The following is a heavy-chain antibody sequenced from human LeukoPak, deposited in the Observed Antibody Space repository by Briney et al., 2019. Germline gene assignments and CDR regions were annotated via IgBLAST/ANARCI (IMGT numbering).Heavy chain of an antibody. CDR1: GFSFSNYG. CDR2: ISGTGDFT. V-gene: IGHV3-23*01. J-gene: IGHJ6*02. D-gene: IGHD3-22*01. Sequence: PGGSLRLSCVVSGFSFSNYGMSWVRQAPGKGLEWVSAISGTGDFTYYADSVQGRFTISRDNSKNTLSLQVNSLRVEDTAVYFCAKLLTSRYYSTLHYYGMDVWGQGTTVTVSS. CDR3: AKLLTSRYYSTLHYYGMDV.